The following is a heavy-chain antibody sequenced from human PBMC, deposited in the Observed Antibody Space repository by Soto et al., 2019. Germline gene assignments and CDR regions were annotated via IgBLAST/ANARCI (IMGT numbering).Heavy chain of an antibody. V-gene: IGHV4-59*01. CDR3: ARGNWFDP. Sequence: SETLSLTCTVSGGSIRSYYLTWIRQPPGKGLEWIGYIYSSGGSSGGSTNYNPSLKSRVTISVDTSKNQFSLNLTSVTAADTAVYYCARGNWFDPWGQGTLVTVSS. J-gene: IGHJ5*02. CDR1: GGSIRSYY. CDR2: IYSSGGSSGGST.